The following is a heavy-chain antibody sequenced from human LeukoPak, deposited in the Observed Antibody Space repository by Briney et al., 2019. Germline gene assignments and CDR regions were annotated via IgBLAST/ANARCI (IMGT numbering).Heavy chain of an antibody. CDR3: ARDGIAVAGTGWFDP. J-gene: IGHJ5*02. CDR1: GFTFNRYG. V-gene: IGHV3-33*01. CDR2: IWYDGSNK. D-gene: IGHD6-19*01. Sequence: PGRSLRLFCASPGFTFNRYGMQCVRQARGKGLEWVAVIWYDGSNKYYADSVKGRFTISRDNSKNTLYLQMNSLRAEDTAVYYCARDGIAVAGTGWFDPWGQGTLVTVSS.